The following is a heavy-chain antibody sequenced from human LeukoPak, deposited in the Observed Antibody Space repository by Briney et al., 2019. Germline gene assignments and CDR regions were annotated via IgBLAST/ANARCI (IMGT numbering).Heavy chain of an antibody. CDR1: GGSISSYY. D-gene: IGHD1-1*01. J-gene: IGHJ3*02. CDR3: AGVLDAFDI. CDR2: IYYSGST. V-gene: IGHV4-59*08. Sequence: PSETLSLTCTVSGGSISSYYWSWIRQPPGKGLEWIGYIYYSGSTNYNPSLKSRVTISVDTSKNQFSLKLSSVAVADTAVYYCAGVLDAFDIWGQGTMVTVSS.